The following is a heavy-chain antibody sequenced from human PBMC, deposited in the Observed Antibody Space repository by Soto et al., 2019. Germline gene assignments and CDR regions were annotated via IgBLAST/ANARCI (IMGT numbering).Heavy chain of an antibody. J-gene: IGHJ6*02. CDR2: IRSKAYGGTT. CDR1: GFTFGDYA. Sequence: PGGSLRLSCTAPGFTFGDYAMSWVRQASGKGLEWVGFIRSKAYGGTTEYAASVKGRFTISRDDSKSIAYLQMNSPKTEDTAVYYCTISLTCYFFYGMGVWGQGTTFTVSS. V-gene: IGHV3-49*04. D-gene: IGHD7-27*01. CDR3: TISLTCYFFYGMGV.